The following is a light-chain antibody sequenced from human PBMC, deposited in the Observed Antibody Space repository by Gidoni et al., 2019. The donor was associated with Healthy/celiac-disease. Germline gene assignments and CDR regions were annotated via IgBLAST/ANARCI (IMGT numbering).Light chain of an antibody. CDR3: CSYAGGGWV. V-gene: IGLV2-23*01. CDR2: EGS. Sequence: QSALTQPASVSGSTGQSITISCTGTSSDVGSYNLVSWYPQHPGKAPKLMIYEGSKRPSGVSNRFSGSKSGNTASLTISGLQAEDEADYYCCSYAGGGWVFGGGTKLTVL. J-gene: IGLJ3*02. CDR1: SSDVGSYNL.